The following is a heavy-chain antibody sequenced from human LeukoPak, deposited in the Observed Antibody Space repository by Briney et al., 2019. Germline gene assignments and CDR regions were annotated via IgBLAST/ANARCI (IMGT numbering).Heavy chain of an antibody. CDR1: GHTFTSYN. V-gene: IGHV1-18*01. CDR2: ISYYNGKT. CDR3: ERQLVPYFFDF. D-gene: IGHD6-13*01. J-gene: IGHJ4*02. Sequence: ASVKVSCKSSGHTFTSYNINGVRQAPGQGLEWMGWISYYNGKTNYAQKLQGRVTMTTDTSKSTAYMDLRSLSSDDAAVYYCERQLVPYFFDFGGQGTGV.